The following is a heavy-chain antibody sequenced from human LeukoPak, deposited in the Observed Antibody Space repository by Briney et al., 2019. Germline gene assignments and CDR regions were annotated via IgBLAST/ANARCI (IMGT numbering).Heavy chain of an antibody. J-gene: IGHJ4*02. CDR1: GFTFSSYA. V-gene: IGHV3-23*01. CDR3: AKDYTLRFGDPIFDY. D-gene: IGHD3-10*01. CDR2: VTANGGST. Sequence: PGGSLRLSCAASGFTFSSYAMTWVRQAPGKGLEWVSGVTANGGSTYYADSVKGRFTISRDNSKNTLYLQMNSLRAEDTAVYYCAKDYTLRFGDPIFDYWGQGTLVTVSS.